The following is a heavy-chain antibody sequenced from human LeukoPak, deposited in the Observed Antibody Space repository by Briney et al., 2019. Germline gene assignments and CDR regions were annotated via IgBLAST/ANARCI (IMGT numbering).Heavy chain of an antibody. D-gene: IGHD5-12*01. J-gene: IGHJ5*02. Sequence: GGSLRHSCAASGFTFSNAWMTWVRQAPGKGLEWVGRIKSKGDGGTADYAAPVKGRFTISRDDSKNTVYLQMNSLKIEDTAVYYCTTGRAVPQRWIQFDPWGQGTLVTVSS. V-gene: IGHV3-15*01. CDR3: TTGRAVPQRWIQFDP. CDR2: IKSKGDGGTA. CDR1: GFTFSNAW.